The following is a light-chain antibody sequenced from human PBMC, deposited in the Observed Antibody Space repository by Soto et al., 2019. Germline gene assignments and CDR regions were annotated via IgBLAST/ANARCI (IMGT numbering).Light chain of an antibody. Sequence: QSALTQPASVSGSPGQSITISCTGTSSDVGGYNYVSWYQQHPGKAPKLMIYDVSNRPSGVSIRFSGSKSGNTASLTISGLQADGEADDYCSSYTRSSTLYVVFGGGTQLTVL. CDR1: SSDVGGYNY. J-gene: IGLJ2*01. V-gene: IGLV2-14*01. CDR3: SSYTRSSTLYVV. CDR2: DVS.